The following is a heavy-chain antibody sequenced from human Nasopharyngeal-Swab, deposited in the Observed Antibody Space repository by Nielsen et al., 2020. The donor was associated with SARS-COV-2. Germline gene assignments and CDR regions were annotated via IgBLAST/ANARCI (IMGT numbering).Heavy chain of an antibody. CDR2: INHSGST. D-gene: IGHD3-10*01. CDR3: ARVKRVTMVRYFDL. Sequence: SDTLSLTFAVYGGSSSGYYWSWIRQPPGKGLEWIGEINHSGSTNYNPSLKSRVTISVDTSKNQFSLKLSSVTAADTAVYYCARVKRVTMVRYFDLWGRGTLVTVSS. CDR1: GGSSSGYY. J-gene: IGHJ2*01. V-gene: IGHV4-34*01.